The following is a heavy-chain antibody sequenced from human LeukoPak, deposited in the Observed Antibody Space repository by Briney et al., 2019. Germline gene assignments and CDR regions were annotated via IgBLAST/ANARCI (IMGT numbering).Heavy chain of an antibody. CDR1: GGTFSSYA. V-gene: IGHV1-69*13. Sequence: ASVKVSCKASGGTFSSYAISWVRQAPGQGLEWMGGIIPIFGTANYAQKFQGRVTITADESTSTAYMELSSLRSEDTAVYYCASGMLERRRYYYGMDVWGQGTTVTVSS. CDR3: ASGMLERRRYYYGMDV. J-gene: IGHJ6*02. D-gene: IGHD1-1*01. CDR2: IIPIFGTA.